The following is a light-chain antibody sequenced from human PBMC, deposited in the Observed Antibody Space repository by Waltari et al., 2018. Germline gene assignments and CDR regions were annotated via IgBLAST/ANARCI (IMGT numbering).Light chain of an antibody. J-gene: IGKJ1*01. Sequence: EIVLTQSPATLSLSPGERPTLSCRASQSVGSYLAWYQQRPGQAPRLLISDASNRATGIPARFSGSGSETDFTLTISSLEPEDFAVYYCQQRNTWWTFGQGTKVEIK. CDR1: QSVGSY. CDR3: QQRNTWWT. CDR2: DAS. V-gene: IGKV3-11*01.